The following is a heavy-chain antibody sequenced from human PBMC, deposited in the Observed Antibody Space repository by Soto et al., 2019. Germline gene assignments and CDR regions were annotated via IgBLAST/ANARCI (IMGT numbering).Heavy chain of an antibody. CDR2: IYYRGST. CDR1: GGSISSSSYY. V-gene: IGHV4-39*01. D-gene: IGHD6-6*01. CDR3: ARHGDFAARLRYDYYGMYV. J-gene: IGHJ6*02. Sequence: QLQLQESFPGLVKPSETLSLTCTVSGGSISSSSYYWGWIRQPPGKWLEWIVSIYYRGSTYYNPSLKSGVTIPVDTSKNQFSPKLSSVTAADTAVYYCARHGDFAARLRYDYYGMYVWGQGTTVTVSS.